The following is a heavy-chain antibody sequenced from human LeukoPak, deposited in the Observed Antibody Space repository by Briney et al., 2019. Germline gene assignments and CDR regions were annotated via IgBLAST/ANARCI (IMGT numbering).Heavy chain of an antibody. CDR2: IYPGDSDT. Sequence: GESLKISCKGSGYSFTSYWIGWVRQMPGKGLEWMGIIYPGDSDTRYSPSFQGQVTISADKSISTAYLQWSSLKASDTAMYYCARHLMVRGVIAYYYGMDVWGQGTTVTVSS. J-gene: IGHJ6*02. D-gene: IGHD3-10*01. V-gene: IGHV5-51*01. CDR3: ARHLMVRGVIAYYYGMDV. CDR1: GYSFTSYW.